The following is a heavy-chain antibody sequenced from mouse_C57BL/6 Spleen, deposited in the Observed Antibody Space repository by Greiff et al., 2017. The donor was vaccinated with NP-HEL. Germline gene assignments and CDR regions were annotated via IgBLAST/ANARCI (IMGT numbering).Heavy chain of an antibody. CDR3: TTGVYGSSYGYFEV. CDR2: IDPEDGDT. CDR1: GFNIKDYY. Sequence: EVQLQQSGAELVRPGASVKLSCTASGFNIKDYYMHWVKQRPEQGLEWIGRIDPEDGDTEYAPKFQGKATMTADTSSNTAYLQLSSLTSEDTAVYYCTTGVYGSSYGYFEVWAQGPRSPSPQ. J-gene: IGHJ1*03. V-gene: IGHV14-1*01. D-gene: IGHD1-1*01.